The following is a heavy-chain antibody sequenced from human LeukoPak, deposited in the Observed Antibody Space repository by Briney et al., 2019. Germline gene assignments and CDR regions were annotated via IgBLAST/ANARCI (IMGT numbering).Heavy chain of an antibody. CDR1: GFTFSSYS. V-gene: IGHV3-21*01. CDR3: ARDGFSYYDYVWGSYRYFNWFDP. Sequence: PGGSLRLSCAASGFTFSSYSMNWVRQAPGKGLEWVSSISSSSSYIYYADSVKGRFTISRDNSKNTLYLQMNSLRAEDTAVYYCARDGFSYYDYVWGSYRYFNWFDPWGQGTLVTVSS. CDR2: ISSSSSYI. J-gene: IGHJ5*02. D-gene: IGHD3-16*02.